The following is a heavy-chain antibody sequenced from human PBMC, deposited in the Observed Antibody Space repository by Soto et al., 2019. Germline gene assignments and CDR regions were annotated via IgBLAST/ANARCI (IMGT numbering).Heavy chain of an antibody. V-gene: IGHV1-69*13. CDR2: IIPIFGTP. CDR1: GVTFSRQD. CDR3: ATYEVRDGYSFDY. J-gene: IGHJ4*02. D-gene: IGHD5-12*01. Sequence: SVKVSCKASGVTFSRQDMRWVRQAPGQGLEWMGGIIPIFGTPQYAEKFQDRVTITADESTSTAYMELSSLTSEDTAVYYCATYEVRDGYSFDYWGQGTLVTVSS.